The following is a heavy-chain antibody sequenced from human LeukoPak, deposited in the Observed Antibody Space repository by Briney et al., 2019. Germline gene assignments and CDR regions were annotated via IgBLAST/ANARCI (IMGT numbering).Heavy chain of an antibody. Sequence: PSETLSLTCAVYGGSFSGYYWSWIRQPPGKGLEWIGEINHSGSTNYNPSLKSRVTISVDTSKNQFSLKLSSVTAADTAVYYCAKDPDTYGLKIDYYFEYWGQGTLVTVSS. CDR2: INHSGST. CDR3: AKDPDTYGLKIDYYFEY. J-gene: IGHJ4*02. V-gene: IGHV4-34*01. D-gene: IGHD5-18*01. CDR1: GGSFSGYY.